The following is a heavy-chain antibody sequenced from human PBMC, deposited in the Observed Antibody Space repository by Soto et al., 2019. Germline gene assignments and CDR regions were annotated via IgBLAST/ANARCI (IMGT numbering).Heavy chain of an antibody. CDR2: ISGGGGST. CDR1: GFTFSSYA. D-gene: IGHD2-15*01. V-gene: IGHV3-23*01. CDR3: AKDPYRVVVPWYGWFDP. J-gene: IGHJ5*02. Sequence: EVQLLESGGGLVQPGGSLRLSCAASGFTFSSYAMSWVRQAPGKGLEWVSAISGGGGSTYYADSVKGRFTISRDNSKNTLYQQMNSLRAENTAVYYCAKDPYRVVVPWYGWFDPWGQGTLVTVSS.